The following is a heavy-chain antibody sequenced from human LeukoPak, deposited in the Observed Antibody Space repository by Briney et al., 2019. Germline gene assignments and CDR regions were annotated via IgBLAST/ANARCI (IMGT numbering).Heavy chain of an antibody. D-gene: IGHD6-6*01. CDR2: ISYDGSNK. J-gene: IGHJ4*02. V-gene: IGHV3-30*18. Sequence: PGRSLRLSCAASGFTFSPYGMHWVRQAPGKGLEWVAVISYDGSNKYYADSVKGRFTISRDNSKNTLYLQMSSLRAEDTAVYYCVKDIRAARPDRYFDYWGQGTLVTVSS. CDR1: GFTFSPYG. CDR3: VKDIRAARPDRYFDY.